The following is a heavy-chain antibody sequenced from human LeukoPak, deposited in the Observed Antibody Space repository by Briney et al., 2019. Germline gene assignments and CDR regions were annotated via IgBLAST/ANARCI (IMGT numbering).Heavy chain of an antibody. CDR2: INPSGGST. D-gene: IGHD5-24*01. CDR1: GYTSTSYY. J-gene: IGHJ4*02. Sequence: ASVRVSCKASGYTSTSYYMHWVRQAPGQGLEWMGIINPSGGSTSYAQKFQGRVTMTRDTSTSTVYMELSSLRSEDTAVYYCARAGIWLQSQFDYWGQGTLVTVSS. V-gene: IGHV1-46*01. CDR3: ARAGIWLQSQFDY.